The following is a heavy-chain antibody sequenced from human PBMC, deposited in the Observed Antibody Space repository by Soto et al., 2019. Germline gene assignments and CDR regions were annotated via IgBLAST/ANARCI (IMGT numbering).Heavy chain of an antibody. Sequence: SGPTLVNPPQTLTLTCTFSGFSLTTSGMCVSWIRQPPGKALEWLALIDWDDDKYYSTSLKTRLIISKDTSKNQVVLTMTNMDPVDTATYYCARSRRAAFDYWGQGTLVTVSS. V-gene: IGHV2-70*01. CDR3: ARSRRAAFDY. CDR1: GFSLTTSGMC. CDR2: IDWDDDK. J-gene: IGHJ4*02.